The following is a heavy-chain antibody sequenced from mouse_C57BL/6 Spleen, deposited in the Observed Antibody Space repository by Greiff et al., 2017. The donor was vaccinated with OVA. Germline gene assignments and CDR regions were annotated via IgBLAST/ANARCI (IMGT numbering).Heavy chain of an antibody. Sequence: EVNLVASEGGLVQPGSSMKLSCTASGFTFSDYYMAWVRQVPEKCLEWVANINYDGSSTYYLDSLKSRFIISRDNAKNILYLQMSSLKSEDTATYYCARGALSFAYWGQGTLVTVSA. CDR2: INYDGSST. J-gene: IGHJ3*01. D-gene: IGHD1-1*01. CDR3: ARGALSFAY. V-gene: IGHV5-16*01. CDR1: GFTFSDYY.